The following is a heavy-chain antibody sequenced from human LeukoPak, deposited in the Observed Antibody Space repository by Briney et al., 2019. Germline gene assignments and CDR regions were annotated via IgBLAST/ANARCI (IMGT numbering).Heavy chain of an antibody. CDR2: ISAYNGNT. CDR1: AYTFTIYG. CDR3: ARWRNYYDSSGYYQPDFFDY. J-gene: IGHJ4*02. V-gene: IGHV1-18*01. D-gene: IGHD3-22*01. Sequence: ASVTVSFKSSAYTFTIYGISWVRQAPGQGGEWMGWISAYNGNTNYAQKLQGRVTMTTDASTSTAYMELRSLRSDDTAVYYCARWRNYYDSSGYYQPDFFDYWGQGTLVTVSS.